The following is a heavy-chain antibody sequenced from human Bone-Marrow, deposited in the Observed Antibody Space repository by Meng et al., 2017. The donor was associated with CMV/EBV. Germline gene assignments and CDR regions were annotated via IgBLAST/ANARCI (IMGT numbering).Heavy chain of an antibody. CDR3: AREWPRTIFGGD. D-gene: IGHD3-3*01. V-gene: IGHV1-69*05. CDR2: IIPIFGTA. CDR1: GGTFSSYA. J-gene: IGHJ1*01. Sequence: SVKVSCKASGGTFSSYAISWVRQAPGQGLEWMGGIIPIFGTANYAQKFQGRVTITTDESTSTAYMELSSLRSEDTAVYYCAREWPRTIFGGDWGQGTLVTVSS.